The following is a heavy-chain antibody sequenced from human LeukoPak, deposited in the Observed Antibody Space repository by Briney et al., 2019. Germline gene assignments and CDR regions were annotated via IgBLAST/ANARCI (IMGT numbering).Heavy chain of an antibody. Sequence: GGSLRLSCAASGFTFSSYSMTWVRQAPGKGLEWVSYISSSSSTIYYADSVKGRFTISRDNAKNSLYLQMNSLRAEDTAVYYCARDARVYCSGGSCTAGWFDPWGQGTLVTVSS. CDR2: ISSSSSTI. V-gene: IGHV3-48*01. J-gene: IGHJ5*02. CDR1: GFTFSSYS. CDR3: ARDARVYCSGGSCTAGWFDP. D-gene: IGHD2-15*01.